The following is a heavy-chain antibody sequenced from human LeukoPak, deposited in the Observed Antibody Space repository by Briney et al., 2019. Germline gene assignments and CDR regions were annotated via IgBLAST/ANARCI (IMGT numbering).Heavy chain of an antibody. V-gene: IGHV4-39*07. Sequence: SETLSLTCTVSGGSISSSSYYWGWIRQPPGKGLEWIGSVYYSGYTYYNPSLKSRVTMSVGASKNQFSLKLSSATAADTAVYYCARERAVTTYYYFDYWGQGTLVTVSS. CDR2: VYYSGYT. J-gene: IGHJ4*02. D-gene: IGHD4-17*01. CDR1: GGSISSSSYY. CDR3: ARERAVTTYYYFDY.